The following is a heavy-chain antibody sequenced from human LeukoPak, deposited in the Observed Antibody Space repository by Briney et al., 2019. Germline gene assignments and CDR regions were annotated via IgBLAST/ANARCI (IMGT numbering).Heavy chain of an antibody. Sequence: SVKVSCKASGGTFSSYAISWVRQAPGQGLEWMGGIIPIFGTANYAHKFQGRVTITADESTSTAYMELSSLRSEDTALYYCAKEQRGYSAYMVGSCFDPWGQGTLVTVSS. CDR1: GGTFSSYA. J-gene: IGHJ5*02. CDR2: IIPIFGTA. D-gene: IGHD5-12*01. V-gene: IGHV1-69*13. CDR3: AKEQRGYSAYMVGSCFDP.